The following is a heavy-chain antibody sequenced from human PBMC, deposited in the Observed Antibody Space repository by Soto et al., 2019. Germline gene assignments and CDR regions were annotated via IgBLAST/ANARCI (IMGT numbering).Heavy chain of an antibody. D-gene: IGHD6-13*01. J-gene: IGHJ6*02. CDR1: GYTLTELS. CDR2: FDPEDGET. Sequence: QVQLVQSGAEVKKPGASVKVSCKVSGYTLTELSMHWVRQAPGKGLEWMGGFDPEDGETIYAQKFQGRVTMTEDTSTDTAYMELSSLRSEDTAVYYCATGSIAAAGTGLERYYYYYYGMDVWSQGTTVTVSS. CDR3: ATGSIAAAGTGLERYYYYYYGMDV. V-gene: IGHV1-24*01.